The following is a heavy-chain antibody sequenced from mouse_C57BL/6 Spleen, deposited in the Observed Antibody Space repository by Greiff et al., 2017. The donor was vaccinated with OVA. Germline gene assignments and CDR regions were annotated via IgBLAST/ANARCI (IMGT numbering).Heavy chain of an antibody. CDR2: ISSGSSTI. V-gene: IGHV5-17*01. CDR1: GFTFSDYG. J-gene: IGHJ3*01. Sequence: EVKLMESGGGLVKPGGSLKLSCAASGFTFSDYGMHWVRQAPEKGLEWVAYISSGSSTIYYADTVKGRFTISRDNAKNTLFLQMTSLGSEDTAMYYCARGRFAYWGQGTLVTVSA. CDR3: ARGRFAY.